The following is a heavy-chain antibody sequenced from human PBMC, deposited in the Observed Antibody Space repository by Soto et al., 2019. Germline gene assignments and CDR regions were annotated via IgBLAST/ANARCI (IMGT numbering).Heavy chain of an antibody. CDR2: ISSSSSYI. Sequence: GGSLRLSCAASGFTFSSYSMNWVRQAPGKGLEWVSSISSSSSYIYYADSVKGRFTISRDNAKNSLYLQMNSLRAEDTAVYYCSRELTGILTGYYIEAFDIWGQGTMVTVSS. V-gene: IGHV3-21*01. CDR1: GFTFSSYS. CDR3: SRELTGILTGYYIEAFDI. D-gene: IGHD3-9*01. J-gene: IGHJ3*02.